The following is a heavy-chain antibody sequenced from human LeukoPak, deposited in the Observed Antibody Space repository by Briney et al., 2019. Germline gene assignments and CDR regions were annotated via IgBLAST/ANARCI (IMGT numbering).Heavy chain of an antibody. Sequence: ASVKVSCKASGYTFTSYAMNWVRQAPGQGLEWMGWINTNTGNPTYAQGFTGRFVFSLDTSVSTAYLQISSLKAEDTAVYYCARVWGPLHCSGGSCCYYYYYGMDVWGQGTTVTVSS. CDR3: ARVWGPLHCSGGSCCYYYYYGMDV. J-gene: IGHJ6*02. CDR2: INTNTGNP. V-gene: IGHV7-4-1*02. CDR1: GYTFTSYA. D-gene: IGHD2-15*01.